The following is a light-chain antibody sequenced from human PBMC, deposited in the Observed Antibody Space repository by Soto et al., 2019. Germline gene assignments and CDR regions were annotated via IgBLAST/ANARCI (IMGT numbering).Light chain of an antibody. CDR2: DST. J-gene: IGKJ5*01. V-gene: IGKV3-11*01. Sequence: VLTQNPRTLALSPGEIDPLCCRASQSIHTSLAWYQQKPGQPPRLVVYDSTLRANGVPGRFGGSRSGTEFSLTVLRLRHADFAVFSCQERTVWPPIPFGQGTRLEI. CDR3: QERTVWPPIP. CDR1: QSIHTS.